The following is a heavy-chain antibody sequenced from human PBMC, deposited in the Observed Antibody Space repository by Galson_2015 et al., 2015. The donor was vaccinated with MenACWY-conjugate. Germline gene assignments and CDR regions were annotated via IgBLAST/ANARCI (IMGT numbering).Heavy chain of an antibody. Sequence: SLRLSCAAAGFKFSLYRMNWVHQAPGKGLEWVSSISSGSSYIYYADSVKGRFTISRDNANNSLHLQLNSLRVEDTALYYCARGKGSGSFPYYFDYWGQGVMVAVSS. CDR1: GFKFSLYR. CDR3: ARGKGSGSFPYYFDY. J-gene: IGHJ4*02. CDR2: ISSGSSYI. D-gene: IGHD3-22*01. V-gene: IGHV3-21*01.